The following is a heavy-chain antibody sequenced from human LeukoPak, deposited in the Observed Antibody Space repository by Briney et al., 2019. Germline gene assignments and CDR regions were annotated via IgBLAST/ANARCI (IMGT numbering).Heavy chain of an antibody. CDR1: GFPFSAYA. D-gene: IGHD1-26*01. V-gene: IGHV3-23*01. J-gene: IGHJ6*03. CDR3: ARDPYSGSYGNYYYYFMDV. Sequence: GGSLRLSCAASGFPFSAYAMSWVRQAPGKGLEWVSGIRGSGETTYYAESVKGRFIIQRDNSKNSLHLQMNSLRAEDTAVYYCARDPYSGSYGNYYYYFMDVWGKGTTVTISS. CDR2: IRGSGETT.